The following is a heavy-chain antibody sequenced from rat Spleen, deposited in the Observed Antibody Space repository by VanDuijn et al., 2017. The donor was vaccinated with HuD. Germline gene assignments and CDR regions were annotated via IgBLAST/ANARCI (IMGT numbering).Heavy chain of an antibody. J-gene: IGHJ2*01. CDR3: TRTNSGYDYFDY. Sequence: QVQLKESGPGLVQPSQTLSLTCTVSGFSLNNYGVIWVRQPPGKGLEWMGRMKYDGDTYYNSALKSRLSISRDTSKSQVFLKMNSLQTEDTAIYYCTRTNSGYDYFDYWGQGVMVTVSS. V-gene: IGHV2S30*01. D-gene: IGHD4-3*01. CDR2: MKYDGDT. CDR1: GFSLNNYG.